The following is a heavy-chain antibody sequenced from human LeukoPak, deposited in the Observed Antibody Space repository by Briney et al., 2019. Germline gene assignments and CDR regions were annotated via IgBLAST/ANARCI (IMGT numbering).Heavy chain of an antibody. D-gene: IGHD5-18*01. CDR3: ARPGYSYGYSGEKFYYYGMDV. CDR1: GYSFTNYW. CDR2: IYPGDSDT. J-gene: IGHJ6*02. V-gene: IGHV5-51*01. Sequence: GESLKISCKGSGYSFTNYWIAWVRQMPGKGLEWMGIIYPGDSDTRYSPSFQGQVTISADKSISTAYLQWSSLKASDTAMYYCARPGYSYGYSGEKFYYYGMDVWGQGTTVTVSS.